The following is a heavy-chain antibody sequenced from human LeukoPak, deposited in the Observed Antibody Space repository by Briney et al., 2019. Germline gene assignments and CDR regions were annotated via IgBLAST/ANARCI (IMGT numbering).Heavy chain of an antibody. Sequence: GSLKLSCTASGFAFTRYGISWVRQAPGQGLEWMGWISAYNGDTNYAQTLKGRGTMTTATSTRTAYMQLSSLRSDDTAVYSCARDPSNTSGRYIYFDYWGQGTLVTVSS. CDR3: ARDPSNTSGRYIYFDY. CDR2: ISAYNGDT. CDR1: GFAFTRYG. D-gene: IGHD6-19*01. V-gene: IGHV1-18*01. J-gene: IGHJ4*02.